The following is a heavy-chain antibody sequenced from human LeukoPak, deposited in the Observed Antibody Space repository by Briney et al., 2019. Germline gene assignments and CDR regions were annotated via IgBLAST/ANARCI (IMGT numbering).Heavy chain of an antibody. D-gene: IGHD4-17*01. V-gene: IGHV1-18*01. CDR2: ISTYNGKT. Sequence: SSVKVSCKASGGTFSSYAISWVRQAPGQGLEWMGWISTYNGKTNYAQKFQGRVTMTTDTSTSTAYMELRSLRSDDTAVYYCARGDYGEDYWGQGTLVTVSS. J-gene: IGHJ4*02. CDR1: GGTFSSYA. CDR3: ARGDYGEDY.